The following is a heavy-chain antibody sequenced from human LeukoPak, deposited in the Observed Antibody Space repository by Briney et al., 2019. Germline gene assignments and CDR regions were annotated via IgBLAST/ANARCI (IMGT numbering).Heavy chain of an antibody. J-gene: IGHJ4*02. V-gene: IGHV1-8*01. CDR1: GYTFTTFQ. CDR2: MSPNSGNT. Sequence: ASVKVSCKASGYTFTTFQINWVRQATGQGLEWMGYMSPNSGNTGYAQKFQGRVTMTRNTSIKTAYMEMSSLTYEDTAVYYCARGVDAGVDYWGQGTLVTVSS. CDR3: ARGVDAGVDY. D-gene: IGHD7-27*01.